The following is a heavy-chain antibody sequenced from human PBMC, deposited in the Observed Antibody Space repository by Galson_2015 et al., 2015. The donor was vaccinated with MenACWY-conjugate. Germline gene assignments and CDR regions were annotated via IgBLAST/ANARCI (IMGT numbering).Heavy chain of an antibody. V-gene: IGHV3-48*03. J-gene: IGHJ6*03. Sequence: VRQAPGTGLEWLSYISKSGSPIYYADSVKGRFTISRDNIKKSLFLEMNSLRAGDTGVYYCARVGTWIHQYFYYMDVWGKGTTVTVSS. CDR3: ARVGTWIHQYFYYMDV. CDR2: ISKSGSPI. D-gene: IGHD5-18*01.